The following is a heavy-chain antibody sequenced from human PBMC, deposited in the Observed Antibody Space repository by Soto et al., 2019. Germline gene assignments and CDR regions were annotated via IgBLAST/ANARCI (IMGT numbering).Heavy chain of an antibody. CDR1: GFTFSSYS. V-gene: IGHV3-30-3*02. CDR2: ISYDGNRI. Sequence: QVQLVESGGGVVQRGGSLRLSCAASGFTFSSYSMNWVRQSPGKRLEWVAVISYDGNRIYYADSVKGRFTISRDNAKNTMFLQMSGLRPEDTAVYYCARGLVVTAKGWFDLWGQGTQVTVSS. D-gene: IGHD2-21*02. CDR3: ARGLVVTAKGWFDL. J-gene: IGHJ5*02.